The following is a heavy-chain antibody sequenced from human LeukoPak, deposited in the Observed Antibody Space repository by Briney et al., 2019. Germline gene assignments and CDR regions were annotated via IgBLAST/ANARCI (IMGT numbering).Heavy chain of an antibody. V-gene: IGHV4-61*01. J-gene: IGHJ5*02. CDR1: GDSGASSGSYW. Sequence: SETLSLTCDVSGDSGASSGSYWSGWFRQPPGKGLEWIGYVHSSGSTKYNSSLGSRVTISMDTSRNQFSLKLSSVTAADTAVYYCARLRTGTYFYWFDPWGQGTLVTVSS. CDR2: VHSSGST. D-gene: IGHD3-10*01. CDR3: ARLRTGTYFYWFDP.